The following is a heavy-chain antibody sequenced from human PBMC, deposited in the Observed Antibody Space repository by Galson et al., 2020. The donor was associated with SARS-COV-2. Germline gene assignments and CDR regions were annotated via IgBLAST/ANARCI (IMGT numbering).Heavy chain of an antibody. CDR3: AGDEGVRGCDNGRFCYGMDV. J-gene: IGHJ6*02. CDR2: NSTISSYT. Sequence: GGSLTLSCAASGFPFSTYSMNWFLLAPAKGLEWVSSNSTISSYTYYVHSVKGRFSISRDNPRNSLYLQMNSLRAEDTAVYYCAGDEGVRGCDNGRFCYGMDVWGQGTTVTVSS. V-gene: IGHV3-21*04. D-gene: IGHD3-10*01. CDR1: GFPFSTYS.